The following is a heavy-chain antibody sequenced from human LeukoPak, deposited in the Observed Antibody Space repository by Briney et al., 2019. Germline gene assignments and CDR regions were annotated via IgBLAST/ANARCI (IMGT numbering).Heavy chain of an antibody. CDR3: ARVAVSGPTGWFDS. Sequence: GGSLRLSCAASGFTFSSYSMNWVRQAPGKGLEWVSSISSSSSYIYYADSVKGQFTISRDNVDNVVYLQMNSLGAEDTAVYYCARVAVSGPTGWFDSWGQGTLVIVSS. D-gene: IGHD2-8*02. CDR1: GFTFSSYS. CDR2: ISSSSSYI. J-gene: IGHJ5*01. V-gene: IGHV3-21*01.